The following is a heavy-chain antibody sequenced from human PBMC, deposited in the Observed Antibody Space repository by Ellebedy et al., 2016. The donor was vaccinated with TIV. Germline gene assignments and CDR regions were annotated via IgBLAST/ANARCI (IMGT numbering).Heavy chain of an antibody. CDR1: GFTFNTYS. CDR3: ASRGETWRAFDP. Sequence: PGGSLRLSCAASGFTFNTYSMNWVRQAPGKGREWVSYIGSRTSKIYYADSVKVRFNISRDNAKNSLYLQMNSLRADDTAVYYCASRGETWRAFDPWGQGTLVTVSS. D-gene: IGHD3-16*01. V-gene: IGHV3-48*01. CDR2: IGSRTSKI. J-gene: IGHJ5*02.